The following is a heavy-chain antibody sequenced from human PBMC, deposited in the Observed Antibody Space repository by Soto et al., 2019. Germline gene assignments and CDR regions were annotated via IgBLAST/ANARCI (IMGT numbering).Heavy chain of an antibody. V-gene: IGHV3-72*01. CDR1: GFTLSDHY. J-gene: IGHJ6*02. CDR2: SRNKANSYST. Sequence: PGGSLRLSCAASGFTLSDHYMDWVRQAPGKGLEWVGRSRNKANSYSTEYAASVKGRFVFSRDESKNSLYLQMNSLRAEDTAVYYCAKDPGRASPYYYGMDVWGQGTTVTVSS. CDR3: AKDPGRASPYYYGMDV.